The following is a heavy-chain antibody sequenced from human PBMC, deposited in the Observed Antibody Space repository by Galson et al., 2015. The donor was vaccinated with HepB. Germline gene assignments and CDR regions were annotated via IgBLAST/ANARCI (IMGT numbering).Heavy chain of an antibody. Sequence: SLRLSCAASGFTFSSYGMHWVRQAPGKGLEWVAVIWYDGSNKYYADSVKGRFTISRDTAKNSLYLQMNSLRAEDTAVYYCARTGGYRGYGPTGSTRYFDLWGQGALVTVSS. D-gene: IGHD5-12*01. V-gene: IGHV3-33*08. CDR3: ARTGGYRGYGPTGSTRYFDL. J-gene: IGHJ5*02. CDR1: GFTFSSYG. CDR2: IWYDGSNK.